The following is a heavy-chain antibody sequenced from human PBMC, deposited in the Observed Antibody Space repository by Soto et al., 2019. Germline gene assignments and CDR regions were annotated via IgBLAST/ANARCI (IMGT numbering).Heavy chain of an antibody. CDR2: INSDGSST. CDR3: ARGHPSYYDFWSGYYKSIDY. J-gene: IGHJ4*02. CDR1: GFTFSSYW. D-gene: IGHD3-3*01. V-gene: IGHV3-74*01. Sequence: GGSLRLSCAASGFTFSSYWMHWVRQAPGKGLVWVSRINSDGSSTSYADSVKGRFTISRDNAKNTLYLQMNSLRAEDTAVYYCARGHPSYYDFWSGYYKSIDYWGQGTLVTVSS.